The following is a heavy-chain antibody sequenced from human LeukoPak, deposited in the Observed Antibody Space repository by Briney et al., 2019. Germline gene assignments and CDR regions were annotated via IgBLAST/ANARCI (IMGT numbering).Heavy chain of an antibody. J-gene: IGHJ3*02. V-gene: IGHV1-24*01. CDR1: GYTLTELS. Sequence: ASVKVSCKVSGYTLTELSMHWVRQAPGKGLEWMGGFDPEDGETIYAQKFQGRVTMTEDTSTDTAYMVLSSLRSEDTAVYYCATWGDIVVVPAASHAAFDIWGQGTMVTVSS. CDR2: FDPEDGET. CDR3: ATWGDIVVVPAASHAAFDI. D-gene: IGHD2-2*01.